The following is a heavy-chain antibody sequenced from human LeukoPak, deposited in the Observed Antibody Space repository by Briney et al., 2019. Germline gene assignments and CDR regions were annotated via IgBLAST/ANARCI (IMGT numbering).Heavy chain of an antibody. D-gene: IGHD6-13*01. V-gene: IGHV1-2*02. CDR1: GYTFTGYY. CDR2: INHNSGGT. J-gene: IGHJ6*03. CDR3: ARCRYSSSWGLYYYYYYMDV. Sequence: GSVKVSCKASGYTFTGYYMHWVRQAPGQGLEWMGWINHNSGGTNYAQKFQGRVTMTRDTSISTAYMELSRLRSDDTAVYYCARCRYSSSWGLYYYYYYMDVWGKGTTVTISS.